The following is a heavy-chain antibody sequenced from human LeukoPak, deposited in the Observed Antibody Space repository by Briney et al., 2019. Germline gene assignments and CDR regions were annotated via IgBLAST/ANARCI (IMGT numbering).Heavy chain of an antibody. CDR2: ISDSGGST. CDR3: ARDRGTTNNWFDP. D-gene: IGHD3-10*01. J-gene: IGHJ5*02. V-gene: IGHV3-23*01. Sequence: GGSLRLSCAVSGITLGNYGMSWVRQAPGKGLEWVAGISDSGGSTNYADSVKGRFTISRDNPKNTLYLQMNSLRAEDTAVYYCARDRGTTNNWFDPWGQGTLVTVSS. CDR1: GITLGNYG.